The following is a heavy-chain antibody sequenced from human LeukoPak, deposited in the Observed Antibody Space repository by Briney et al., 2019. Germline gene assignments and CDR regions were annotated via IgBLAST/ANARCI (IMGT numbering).Heavy chain of an antibody. D-gene: IGHD6-19*01. V-gene: IGHV3-9*01. Sequence: GGSLRLSCAVSGFNVDDYATHWVRQPPGKGLEWVSGIRWDRGTVGYAGSVKGRFTMPRDSAKNSVYLQRNSLRPEDTALYYCARGIVSSGAYSGWGFHLRYWGQGTQVTVSS. J-gene: IGHJ4*02. CDR3: ARGIVSSGAYSGWGFHLRY. CDR2: IRWDRGTV. CDR1: GFNVDDYA.